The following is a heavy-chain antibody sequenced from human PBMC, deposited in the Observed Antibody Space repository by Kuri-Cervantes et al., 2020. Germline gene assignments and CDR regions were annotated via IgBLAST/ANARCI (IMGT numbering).Heavy chain of an antibody. CDR3: ARDSDIVVVPAANHDAFDI. V-gene: IGHV3-33*01. D-gene: IGHD2-2*01. CDR1: GFTFSSYG. Sequence: GSLRLSCAASGFTFSSYGMHWVRQAPGKGLEWVAVIWYDGSNKYYADSVKGRFTISRDNSKNTLYLQMNSLRAEDTAVYYCARDSDIVVVPAANHDAFDIWGQGTMVTVSS. CDR2: IWYDGSNK. J-gene: IGHJ3*02.